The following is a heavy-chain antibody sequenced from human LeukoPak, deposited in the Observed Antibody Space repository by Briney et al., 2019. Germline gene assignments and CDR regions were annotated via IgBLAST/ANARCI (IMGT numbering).Heavy chain of an antibody. Sequence: GGSLRLSCAISGFIFNTNGMNWVRQSPGKGLEWLATIAGGDESTYYADSVKGRFAISRDNSKNTVFLHMNSLRVEDTAVYYCARGVYWSLDFWGQGTPVTVSS. D-gene: IGHD1-1*01. V-gene: IGHV3-23*01. CDR3: ARGVYWSLDF. CDR2: IAGGDEST. J-gene: IGHJ4*02. CDR1: GFIFNTNG.